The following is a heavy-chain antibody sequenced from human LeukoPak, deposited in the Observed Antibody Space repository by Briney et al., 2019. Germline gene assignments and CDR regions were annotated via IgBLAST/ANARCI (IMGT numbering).Heavy chain of an antibody. V-gene: IGHV4-59*08. CDR1: GGSISSYY. CDR2: LYYSGST. J-gene: IGHJ4*02. D-gene: IGHD2-21*01. CDR3: ARAGGFTQYCGGDCYPAVIDY. Sequence: SETLSLTCTVSGGSISSYYWSWIRQPPGKGLEWIGNLYYSGSTNYNPSLKSRVTISVDTSKNQFSLKLSSVTAADTAVYYCARAGGFTQYCGGDCYPAVIDYWGQGTLVTVSS.